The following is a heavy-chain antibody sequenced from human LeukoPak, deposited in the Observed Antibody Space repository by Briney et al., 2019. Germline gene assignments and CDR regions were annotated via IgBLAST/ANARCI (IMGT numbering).Heavy chain of an antibody. CDR2: IYYSGST. CDR1: GGSISSSSYY. Sequence: PSETLSLTCTVSGGSISSSSYYWGWIRQPPGKGLEWIGSIYYSGSTYYNPSLKSRVTMSVDTSKNQFSLRLSSVTAADTAVYYCARKAARSSWYAFDIWGQGTMVTVSS. V-gene: IGHV4-39*07. D-gene: IGHD6-13*01. CDR3: ARKAARSSWYAFDI. J-gene: IGHJ3*02.